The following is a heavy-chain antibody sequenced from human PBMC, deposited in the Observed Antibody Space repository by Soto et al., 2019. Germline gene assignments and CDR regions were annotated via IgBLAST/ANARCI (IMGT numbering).Heavy chain of an antibody. CDR2: IYPGDSDT. V-gene: IGHV5-51*01. J-gene: IGHJ4*02. CDR1: GYSFTSYW. CDR3: ARVYYDFWSGYYQPRYYFDY. D-gene: IGHD3-3*01. Sequence: GESLKISCKGSGYSFTSYWIGWVRQMPGRGLEWMGIIYPGDSDTRYSPSFQGQVTISADKSISTAYLQWSSLKASDTAMYYCARVYYDFWSGYYQPRYYFDYWGQGTLVTVSS.